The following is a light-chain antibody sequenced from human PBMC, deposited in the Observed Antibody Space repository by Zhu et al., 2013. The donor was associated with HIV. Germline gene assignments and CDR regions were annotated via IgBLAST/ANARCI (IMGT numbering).Light chain of an antibody. J-gene: IGKJ1*01. CDR3: QKYNSAPWT. CDR1: QSVSNK. V-gene: IGKV3-15*01. Sequence: EVGMTQSPATLSLSPGERVTLSCRASQSVSNKLAWYQQKTGQAPRLLINDASTRAAGIPARFSGSGSGTDFTLTISSLEPEDVATYYCQKYNSAPWTFGQGTKVEIK. CDR2: DAS.